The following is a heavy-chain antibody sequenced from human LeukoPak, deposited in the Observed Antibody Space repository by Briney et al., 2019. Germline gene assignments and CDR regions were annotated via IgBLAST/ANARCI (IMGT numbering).Heavy chain of an antibody. CDR3: ATDRAWGGFDN. CDR2: IRTDGGST. Sequence: PGGSLRLSCAASGFTFSTYWMHWVRQAPGKGLVWVSRIRTDGGSTYYADSVKGRFTVSRGNAKNTLDLQMNSLRVEDTAVYYCATDRAWGGFDNWGQGTLVTVSS. V-gene: IGHV3-74*01. D-gene: IGHD3-16*01. J-gene: IGHJ4*02. CDR1: GFTFSTYW.